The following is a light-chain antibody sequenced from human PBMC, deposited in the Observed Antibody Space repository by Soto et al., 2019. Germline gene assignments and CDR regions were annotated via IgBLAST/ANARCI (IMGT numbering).Light chain of an antibody. J-gene: IGKJ5*01. CDR3: QQYGKLPIT. CDR1: QSVSRY. V-gene: IGKV3-20*01. CDR2: GAS. Sequence: EIVLTQSPATLSLSPGERATLSCRASQSVSRYLAWYQQKPGQAPRLLISGASARATGFPDRFSGSGSGTDFTLTISSLEPEDFAVYYCQQYGKLPITFGQGTRL.